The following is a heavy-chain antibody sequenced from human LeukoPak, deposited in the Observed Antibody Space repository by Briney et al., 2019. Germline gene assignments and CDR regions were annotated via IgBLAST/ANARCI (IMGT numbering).Heavy chain of an antibody. CDR1: GFTFSMYW. CDR2: ILRDVSSR. V-gene: IGHV3-74*01. Sequence: GGSLRLSCAASGFTFSMYWMYWVRQVPGTGLEWVSRILRDVSSRSYEDSVKGRFTISRDNAKNTLYLEMNSLRVDDTAVYYCARGSNGWSGIDYWGQGTLVTVSS. CDR3: ARGSNGWSGIDY. D-gene: IGHD6-13*01. J-gene: IGHJ4*02.